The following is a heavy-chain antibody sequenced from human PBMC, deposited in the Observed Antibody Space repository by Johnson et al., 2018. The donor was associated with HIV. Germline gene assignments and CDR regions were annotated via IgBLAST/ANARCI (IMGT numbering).Heavy chain of an antibody. CDR1: GFTFSTYG. CDR2: IRSDGTNK. J-gene: IGHJ3*02. V-gene: IGHV3-30*02. CDR3: AKDLVFYVPRSESYYKVFFAFDI. D-gene: IGHD3-10*01. Sequence: HVQLVESGGGVVQPGGSLRLSCAAFGFTFSTYGIHWVRQAPGKGLEWVAFIRSDGTNKYYADSVKGRFTISRDNSKNTVYLQMNSLRPEDTAVYYCAKDLVFYVPRSESYYKVFFAFDIWGQGTMVTVSS.